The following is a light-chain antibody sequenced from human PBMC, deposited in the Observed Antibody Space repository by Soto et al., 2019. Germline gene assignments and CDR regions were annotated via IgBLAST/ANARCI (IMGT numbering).Light chain of an antibody. CDR3: QQYNNWPPWT. V-gene: IGKV1-17*01. J-gene: IGKJ1*01. Sequence: DIQMTQSPSSLSASVGDRVTITCRASQGIGTDLGWYRQKPGRAPERLIYSTSSLQSGVPSRFSGSGSGTEFSLTITSLQPEDFATYYCQQYNNWPPWTFGQGTKVEIK. CDR2: STS. CDR1: QGIGTD.